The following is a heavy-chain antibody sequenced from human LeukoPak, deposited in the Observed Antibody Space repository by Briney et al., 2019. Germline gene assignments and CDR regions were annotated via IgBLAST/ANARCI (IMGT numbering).Heavy chain of an antibody. CDR2: ISYSGST. CDR1: GASISSHY. J-gene: IGHJ4*02. V-gene: IGHV4-59*11. CDR3: ARAGGDISSSQDLDY. D-gene: IGHD6-6*01. Sequence: SETLSLTCTVSGASISSHYWSWIRQPPGKGLEWIAYISYSGSTNYNPSLKSRVTISVETSKNQFSLKMISVTAADTAVYYCARAGGDISSSQDLDYWGQGTLVTVSS.